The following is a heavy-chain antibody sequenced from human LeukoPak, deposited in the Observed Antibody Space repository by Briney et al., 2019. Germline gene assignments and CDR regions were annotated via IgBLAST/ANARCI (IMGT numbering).Heavy chain of an antibody. J-gene: IGHJ4*02. CDR1: GYTFTGYY. CDR2: INPNSGGT. V-gene: IGHV1-2*02. CDR3: ARDRGYSSSYVDY. Sequence: ASVKVSCKASGYTFTGYYMHWVRQAPGQGLEWMGWINPNSGGTNYAQKFQGRVTMTRDTSISTAYVELSRLRSDDTAVYYCARDRGYSSSYVDYWGQGTLVTVSS. D-gene: IGHD6-6*01.